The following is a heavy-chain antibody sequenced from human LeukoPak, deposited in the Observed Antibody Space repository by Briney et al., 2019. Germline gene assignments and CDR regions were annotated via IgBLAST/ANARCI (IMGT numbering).Heavy chain of an antibody. D-gene: IGHD3-10*01. CDR3: SREDYFGSGSPAY. J-gene: IGHJ4*02. CDR2: INQDGSEK. Sequence: GGSLRLSCAASGFTFSSYWMSWVRQVPGKGLEWVANINQDGSEKHYVDSAKGRFTISRDNANNSLFLQMDSLRAEDTAFYYCSREDYFGSGSPAYWGQGTPVTVSS. CDR1: GFTFSSYW. V-gene: IGHV3-7*01.